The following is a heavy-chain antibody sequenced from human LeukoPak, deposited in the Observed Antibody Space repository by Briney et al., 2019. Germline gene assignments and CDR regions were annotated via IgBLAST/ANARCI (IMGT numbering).Heavy chain of an antibody. CDR1: GYTFTDYY. J-gene: IGHJ6*03. V-gene: IGHV1-69-2*01. CDR2: VDPVEGET. Sequence: ASVTLSCKASGYTFTDYYIHWVQQAPGKGLEWMGRVDPVEGETVYVEKFQGGVTITAATSKDTAYMELSSLRSEDMTVYYCANDRNDYGSGRGCYMDVWGKGTSVTVSS. D-gene: IGHD3-10*01. CDR3: ANDRNDYGSGRGCYMDV.